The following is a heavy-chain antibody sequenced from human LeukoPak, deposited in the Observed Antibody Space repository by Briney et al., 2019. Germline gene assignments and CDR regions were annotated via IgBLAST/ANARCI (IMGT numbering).Heavy chain of an antibody. D-gene: IGHD5-24*01. CDR2: ISGSGGST. V-gene: IGHV3-23*01. CDR3: ARAVEIATIDY. Sequence: GGSLRLSCAASGFTFSSYVMSWVRQAPGKGLEWVSAISGSGGSTYYAASVKGRFTISRDTSKNTLYLQMNSLRAEDTAIYYCARAVEIATIDYWGQGTLVTVSS. J-gene: IGHJ4*02. CDR1: GFTFSSYV.